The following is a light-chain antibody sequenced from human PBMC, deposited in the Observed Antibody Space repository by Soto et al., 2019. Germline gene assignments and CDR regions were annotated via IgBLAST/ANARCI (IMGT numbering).Light chain of an antibody. Sequence: QSVLTQPPSVSAAPGQKVTISCSGSNANIGNNYVSWYRQLPGKVPELLIYDDNKRPSGIPDRFSGSKSGTSATLGITGLQTGDEADYYGGTWHSGLRAGKIGGGTKLTVL. CDR3: GTWHSGLRAGK. V-gene: IGLV1-51*01. CDR1: NANIGNNY. J-gene: IGLJ2*01. CDR2: DDN.